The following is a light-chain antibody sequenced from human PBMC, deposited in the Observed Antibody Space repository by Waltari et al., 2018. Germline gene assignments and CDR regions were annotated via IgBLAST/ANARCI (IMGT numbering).Light chain of an antibody. CDR1: SSHIGGSDY. CDR2: EVN. CDR3: SSFSGSSNPVV. Sequence: QSALTQPASVSGSPGQSTTLPCPGTSSHIGGSDYVSWYQQHPGKPPRLLIYEVNNRPSWVSTRFSASKSGNTASLTISGLQTADEADYYCSSFSGSSNPVVFGRGTKLTVL. J-gene: IGLJ2*01. V-gene: IGLV2-14*01.